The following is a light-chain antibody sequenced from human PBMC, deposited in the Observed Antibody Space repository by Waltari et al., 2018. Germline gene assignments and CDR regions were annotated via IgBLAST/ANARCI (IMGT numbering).Light chain of an antibody. CDR3: QVWDSNNDHAFWV. V-gene: IGLV3-21*04. CDR1: NIGIRS. Sequence: SYVLTQPPSVSVAPGETASIACGGNNIGIRSVPWYPQKPGQAPVLVIYSDTDRPSGIPERFSGSNSGNTATLTISRVEAGDEADYYCQVWDSNNDHAFWVFGGGTNLTVL. CDR2: SDT. J-gene: IGLJ3*02.